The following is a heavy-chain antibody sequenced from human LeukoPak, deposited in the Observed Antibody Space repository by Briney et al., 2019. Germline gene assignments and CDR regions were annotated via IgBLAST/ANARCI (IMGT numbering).Heavy chain of an antibody. CDR3: ATSGTRGVINGH. D-gene: IGHD3-10*01. V-gene: IGHV3-33*03. CDR1: GFTFSSYG. CDR2: IWYDGSNK. Sequence: PGRSLRLSCAASGFTFSSYGMHWVRQAPGKGLEWVALIWYDGSNKYYTDSVKGRLTISRDNAKKSLYLQMNSLRVEDTAVYYCATSGTRGVINGHWGQGTLVTVSS. J-gene: IGHJ4*02.